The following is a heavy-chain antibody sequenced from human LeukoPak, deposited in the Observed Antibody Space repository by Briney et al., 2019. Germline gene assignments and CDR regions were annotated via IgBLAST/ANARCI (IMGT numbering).Heavy chain of an antibody. CDR2: ISYSGSS. CDR1: GGSMSTSYY. Sequence: SETLSLTCTVSGGSMSTSYYWGWIRQPPRKGLEWIGSISYSGSSYYNPSLKSRVTISVDTSKNQFSLKLSSVTAADTAVYYCARVDDYYYGSGSPRNWFDPWGQGTLVTVSS. J-gene: IGHJ5*02. D-gene: IGHD3-10*01. V-gene: IGHV4-39*07. CDR3: ARVDDYYYGSGSPRNWFDP.